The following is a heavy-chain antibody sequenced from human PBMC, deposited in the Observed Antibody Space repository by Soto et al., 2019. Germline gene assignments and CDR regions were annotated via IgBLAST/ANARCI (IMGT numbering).Heavy chain of an antibody. Sequence: QEQLVESGGGVVQPGRSLRLSCAASGFTFSSYGMHWVRQGPGKGLEWVAVIWYDGTNKYYGDSVKGRFTISSDNSKNRVHLQMNSLRDADTAVYYWASDQGDDQEWPPPVHYYMDVWGKGTTVTVSS. D-gene: IGHD3-3*01. CDR2: IWYDGTNK. J-gene: IGHJ6*03. CDR1: GFTFSSYG. CDR3: ASDQGDDQEWPPPVHYYMDV. V-gene: IGHV3-33*01.